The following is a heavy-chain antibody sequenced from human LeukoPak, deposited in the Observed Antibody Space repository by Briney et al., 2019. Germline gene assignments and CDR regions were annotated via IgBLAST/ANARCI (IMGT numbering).Heavy chain of an antibody. J-gene: IGHJ6*02. CDR3: ARDRGFYYYGIDV. CDR2: IWYDGSNK. CDR1: GFTFSSYW. Sequence: GGSLRLSCAASGFTFSSYWMSWVRQAPGKGLEWVAVIWYDGSNKYYADSVKGRFTISRDDPKNTLYLQMNSLRAEDTAVYYCARDRGFYYYGIDVWGQGTTVTVS. D-gene: IGHD5-24*01. V-gene: IGHV3-33*08.